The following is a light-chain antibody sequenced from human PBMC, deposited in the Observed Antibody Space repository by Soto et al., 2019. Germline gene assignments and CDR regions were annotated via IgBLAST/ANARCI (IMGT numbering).Light chain of an antibody. J-gene: IGLJ1*01. CDR3: SSYTSSSTLV. CDR2: DVS. CDR1: SSDVGGYNY. Sequence: SALTKPASVSGSPGEWITISCTGTSSDVGGYNYVSWYQQHPGKAPKLMIYDVSNRPSGVSNRFSGSKSGNTASLTISGLQAEDEADYYCSSYTSSSTLVFGTGTKVTVL. V-gene: IGLV2-14*01.